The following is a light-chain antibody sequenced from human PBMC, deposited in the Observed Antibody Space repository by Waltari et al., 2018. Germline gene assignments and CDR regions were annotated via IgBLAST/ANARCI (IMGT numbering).Light chain of an antibody. CDR1: IGRQY. J-gene: IGLJ1*01. V-gene: IGLV3-9*01. CDR2: RDD. CDR3: QVWDSSTALYV. Sequence: SLELTQPISVSVALGQTATISCGETIGRQYVHLYQQKPGRAPVLVMYRDDNRPAGISERFSGSNSGKTATLTISRAQAGDEAEYYCQVWDSSTALYVFGTGTKVTVL.